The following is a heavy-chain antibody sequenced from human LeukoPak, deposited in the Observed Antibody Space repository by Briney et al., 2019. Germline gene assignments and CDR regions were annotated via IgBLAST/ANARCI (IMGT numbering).Heavy chain of an antibody. CDR3: AKGFSSGPWDACDI. D-gene: IGHD3-22*01. Sequence: GGSLRLSCAVSGFTFSSYEMNWVRQAPGKGLEWRSYISGSGSTIYSADSVKGRFTISRDNAKNSLYLQMNSLRVEDTAVYYCAKGFSSGPWDACDIWGQGTMVTVSS. V-gene: IGHV3-48*03. CDR2: ISGSGSTI. J-gene: IGHJ3*02. CDR1: GFTFSSYE.